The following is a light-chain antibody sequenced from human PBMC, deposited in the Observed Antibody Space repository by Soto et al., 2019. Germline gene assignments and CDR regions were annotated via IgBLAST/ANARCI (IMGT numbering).Light chain of an antibody. CDR3: SSYTSSSTPV. V-gene: IGLV2-14*01. J-gene: IGLJ2*01. CDR1: SSDIGAYNY. CDR2: EVS. Sequence: QSALTQPASVSGSPGQSITISCTGTSSDIGAYNYVAWYQQHPGKAPKLMIYEVSNRPSGVSNRFSGSKSDNTASLTISGLQAEDEADYYCSSYTSSSTPVFGGGTKVTVL.